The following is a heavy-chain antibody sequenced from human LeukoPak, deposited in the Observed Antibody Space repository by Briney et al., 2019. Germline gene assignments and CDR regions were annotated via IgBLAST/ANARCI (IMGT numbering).Heavy chain of an antibody. D-gene: IGHD6-6*01. CDR2: ISGSGGST. J-gene: IGHJ3*02. Sequence: GGSLRLSCAASGFTFSSYAMSWVRQAPGKGLEWVSAISGSGGSTYYADSVKGRFTISRNNAKNTLYLQMNSLRAEDTAVYYCATDRQYTFDIWGQGTMVTVSS. V-gene: IGHV3-23*01. CDR1: GFTFSSYA. CDR3: ATDRQYTFDI.